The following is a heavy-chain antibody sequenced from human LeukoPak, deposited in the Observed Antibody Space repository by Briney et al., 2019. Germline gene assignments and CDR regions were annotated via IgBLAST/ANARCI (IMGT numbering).Heavy chain of an antibody. CDR3: ANGASGRTWYFDY. D-gene: IGHD3-10*01. V-gene: IGHV3-23*01. CDR2: ITATATTS. J-gene: IGHJ4*02. CDR1: GFMFGTYA. Sequence: GGSLRLSCAASGFMFGTYAMSWVRQAPGKGLEWVAAITATATTSYFADSVKGRFTISRGNSRNTLYLQMSSLRADDTAIYYCANGASGRTWYFDYWGQGTLVTVSS.